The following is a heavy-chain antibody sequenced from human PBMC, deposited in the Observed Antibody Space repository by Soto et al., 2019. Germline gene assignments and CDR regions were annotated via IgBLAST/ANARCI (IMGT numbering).Heavy chain of an antibody. CDR3: TREGSAPYYYYGMDA. Sequence: EASVKVSCTASGYTFTTYGISWVRQAPGQGLEWLGWINTHNGNTNYAQNLQGRVIMTADTSTSTAYMELRSLRSDDTAIYYCTREGSAPYYYYGMDAWGQGTTVTVSS. D-gene: IGHD3-10*01. V-gene: IGHV1-18*01. CDR1: GYTFTTYG. J-gene: IGHJ6*02. CDR2: INTHNGNT.